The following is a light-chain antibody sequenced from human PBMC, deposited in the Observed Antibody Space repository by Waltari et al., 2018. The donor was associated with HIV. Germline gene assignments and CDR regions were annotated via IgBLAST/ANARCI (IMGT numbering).Light chain of an antibody. Sequence: QSALTQPASVPGSPGQSITISCTGTSSAVGSYNLVSWYQQHPGKAPKLMIYEVSKRPSGVSNRFSGSKSGNTASLTISGLQAEDEADYYCCSYAGSGDVFGTGTKVTVL. V-gene: IGLV2-23*02. CDR3: CSYAGSGDV. CDR2: EVS. J-gene: IGLJ1*01. CDR1: SSAVGSYNL.